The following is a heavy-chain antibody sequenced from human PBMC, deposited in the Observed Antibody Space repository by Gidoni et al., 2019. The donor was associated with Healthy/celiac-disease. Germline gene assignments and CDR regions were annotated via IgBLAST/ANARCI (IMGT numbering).Heavy chain of an antibody. Sequence: QVQLVESGADLGKPGGSLRHSCAATGFTSSDYYMSWIRQAPGKGLEWVSNISSSGSVMSYADSVKGRFTISRANAKNSLFLQMNRLRAEDTAVYYCARDPDPGYSSGWYAYWGQGTRVTVSS. V-gene: IGHV3-11*01. J-gene: IGHJ4*02. CDR2: ISSSGSVM. D-gene: IGHD6-19*01. CDR3: ARDPDPGYSSGWYAY. CDR1: GFTSSDYY.